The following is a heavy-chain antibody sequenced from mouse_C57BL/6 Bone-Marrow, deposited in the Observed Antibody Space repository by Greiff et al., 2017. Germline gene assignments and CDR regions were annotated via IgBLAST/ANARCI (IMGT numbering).Heavy chain of an antibody. Sequence: QVQLQQSGAELVRPGASVKLSCKASGYTFTDYYINWVKQRPGQGLEWIARIYPGSGNTYYNEKFKGKATLTAEKSSSTAYMQLSSLTSEDSAVYFCARGITTVVAPSWFAYWGQGTLVTVSA. CDR2: IYPGSGNT. CDR3: ARGITTVVAPSWFAY. J-gene: IGHJ3*01. V-gene: IGHV1-76*01. CDR1: GYTFTDYY. D-gene: IGHD1-1*01.